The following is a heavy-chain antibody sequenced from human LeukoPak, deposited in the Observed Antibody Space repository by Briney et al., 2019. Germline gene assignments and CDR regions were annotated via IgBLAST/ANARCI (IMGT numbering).Heavy chain of an antibody. D-gene: IGHD2-2*01. Sequence: ASVKVSCKASGYTFTGYHMHWVRQAPGHGLEWMGWIIPNSGATRFAQKFQGSVTMTRDTSISTAYMELSGLRSDDTAVYYCARDSGYCTTTNCFHPFDSWGQGTLVTVSS. CDR2: IIPNSGAT. V-gene: IGHV1-2*02. CDR1: GYTFTGYH. J-gene: IGHJ4*02. CDR3: ARDSGYCTTTNCFHPFDS.